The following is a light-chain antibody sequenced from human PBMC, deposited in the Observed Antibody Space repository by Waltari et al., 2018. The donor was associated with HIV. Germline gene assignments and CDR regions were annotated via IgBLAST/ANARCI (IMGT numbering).Light chain of an antibody. V-gene: IGLV2-14*03. Sequence: QSALTQPASVSGSPGQSITISCTGASSDVGYYNYVSWYQQHPGKVPKLMIYDVSKRPSGVFNRFSGSKSGSTASLTISGLQAEDEADYYCSSYTGSNTLCVFGTGTRVTV. CDR1: SSDVGYYNY. CDR2: DVS. CDR3: SSYTGSNTLCV. J-gene: IGLJ1*01.